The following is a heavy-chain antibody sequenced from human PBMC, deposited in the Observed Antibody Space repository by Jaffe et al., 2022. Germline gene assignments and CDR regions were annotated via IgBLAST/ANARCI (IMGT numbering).Heavy chain of an antibody. J-gene: IGHJ5*02. CDR2: IYYSGST. CDR1: GGSISSYY. D-gene: IGHD2-2*01. V-gene: IGHV4-59*01. CDR3: ASSVSAAMDSWFDP. Sequence: QVQLQESGPGLVKPSETLSLTCTVSGGSISSYYWSWIRQPPGKGLEWIGYIYYSGSTNYNPSLKSRVTISVDTSKNQFSLKLSSVTAADTAVYYCASSVSAAMDSWFDPWGQGTLVTVSS.